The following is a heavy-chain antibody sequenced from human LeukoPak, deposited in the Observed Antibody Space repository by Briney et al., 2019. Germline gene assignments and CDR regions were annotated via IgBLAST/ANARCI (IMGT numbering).Heavy chain of an antibody. CDR1: GFTFSSYG. V-gene: IGHV3-30*18. CDR3: AKGLGYCSGGSCYSVGYYYGMDV. CDR2: ISYDGSNK. Sequence: GGSLRLSCAASGFTFSSYGMHWVRQAPGKGLEWAAVISYDGSNKYYADSVKGRFTISRDNSKNTLYLQMNSLRAEDTAVYYCAKGLGYCSGGSCYSVGYYYGMDVWGKGTTVTVSS. D-gene: IGHD2-15*01. J-gene: IGHJ6*04.